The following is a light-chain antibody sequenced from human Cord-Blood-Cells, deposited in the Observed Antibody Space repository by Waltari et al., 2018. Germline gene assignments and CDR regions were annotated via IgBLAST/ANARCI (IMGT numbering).Light chain of an antibody. J-gene: IGKJ1*01. CDR3: QQYYSTPWT. Sequence: DIVMTQSQDSLAVSLGEWATINCKSRQSVLYSSNNKNYLAWYQQKPGQPPKLLIYWASTRESGVPDRFSGSGSGTDFTLTISSLQAEDVAVYYCQQYYSTPWTFGQGTKVEIK. CDR1: QSVLYSSNNKNY. CDR2: WAS. V-gene: IGKV4-1*01.